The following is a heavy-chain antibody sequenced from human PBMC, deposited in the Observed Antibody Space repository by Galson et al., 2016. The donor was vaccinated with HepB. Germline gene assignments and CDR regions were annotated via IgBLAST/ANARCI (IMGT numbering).Heavy chain of an antibody. CDR2: IGDTGSRI. CDR3: ARDVSPYASPPDY. D-gene: IGHD2-2*01. Sequence: SLRLPRAASGFTFSSYSMNWVRQAPGKGLEWVSYIGDTGSRIYYADSAKGRFTISRDNAKNSVYLQMNSLRDDDTAVYYCARDVSPYASPPDYWGQGTLVTVSS. CDR1: GFTFSSYS. J-gene: IGHJ4*02. V-gene: IGHV3-48*02.